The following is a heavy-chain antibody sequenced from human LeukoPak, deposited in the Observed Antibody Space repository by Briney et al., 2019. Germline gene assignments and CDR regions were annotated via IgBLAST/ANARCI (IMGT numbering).Heavy chain of an antibody. CDR3: ARAGRNFDY. V-gene: IGHV4-61*05. J-gene: IGHJ4*02. CDR1: GGSISNSSYY. Sequence: SETLSLTCTVSGGSISNSSYYWAWIRQPPGKGLEWIGRIYTSGSTNYNPSLKSRVTKSVDTSKNQFSLKLSSVTAADTAVYYCARAGRNFDYWGQGTLVTVSS. CDR2: IYTSGST.